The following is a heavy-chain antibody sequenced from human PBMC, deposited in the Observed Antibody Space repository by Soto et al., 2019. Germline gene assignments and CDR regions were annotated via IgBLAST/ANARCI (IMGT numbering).Heavy chain of an antibody. J-gene: IGHJ4*02. Sequence: QVQLVQSGAEVKKPGASVKVSCKASGYTFTSYYMHWVRQAPGQGLEWMGIINPSGGSTSYAQKLQGRVTMTRDTSTSTVYMELSSLRSEDTAVYYCARDPVQPVVVVAAAPSGFDYWGQGTLVTVSS. CDR1: GYTFTSYY. V-gene: IGHV1-46*01. CDR2: INPSGGST. CDR3: ARDPVQPVVVVAAAPSGFDY. D-gene: IGHD2-15*01.